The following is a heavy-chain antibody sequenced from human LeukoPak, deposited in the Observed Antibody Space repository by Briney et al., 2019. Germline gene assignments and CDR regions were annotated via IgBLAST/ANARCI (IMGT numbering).Heavy chain of an antibody. CDR1: GFTFDDYG. CDR3: ARVDYYDSSGYYAEYFDY. J-gene: IGHJ4*02. CDR2: INWNGGST. Sequence: GGSLRLSCAASGFTFDDYGMSWVRQAPGKGLEWVSHINWNGGSTLYADSVKGRFTISRDNAKNSLYLQMNSLRAEDTAVYYCARVDYYDSSGYYAEYFDYWGQGTLVTVSS. V-gene: IGHV3-20*04. D-gene: IGHD3-22*01.